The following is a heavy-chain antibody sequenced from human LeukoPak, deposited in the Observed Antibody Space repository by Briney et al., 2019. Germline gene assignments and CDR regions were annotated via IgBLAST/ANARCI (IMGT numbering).Heavy chain of an antibody. CDR1: GYTFTGYY. CDR3: GILSRLGY. Sequence: GASVKVSCKASGYTFTGYYMHWVRQAPGQGLEWMGWINPYSGGTNYTQKFQDRVTMTRDTSISTAYMELSSLRSEDTAVYYCGILSRLGYWGQGTLVTVFS. J-gene: IGHJ4*02. D-gene: IGHD1-14*01. V-gene: IGHV1-2*02. CDR2: INPYSGGT.